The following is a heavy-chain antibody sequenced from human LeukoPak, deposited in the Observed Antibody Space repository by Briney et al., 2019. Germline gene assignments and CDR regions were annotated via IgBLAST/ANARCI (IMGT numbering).Heavy chain of an antibody. V-gene: IGHV4-59*11. D-gene: IGHD3-16*01. J-gene: IGHJ4*02. CDR2: IYYSGST. CDR1: GGSISSHY. CDR3: AREDGGY. Sequence: SETLSLTCTVSGGSISSHYWSWIRQPPGKELEWIGYIYYSGSTNYNPSLKSRVTISVDTSKNQFSLKLSSVTAADTAVYYCAREDGGYWGQGTLVTVSS.